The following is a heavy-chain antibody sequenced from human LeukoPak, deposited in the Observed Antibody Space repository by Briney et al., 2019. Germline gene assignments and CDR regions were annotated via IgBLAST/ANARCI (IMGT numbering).Heavy chain of an antibody. V-gene: IGHV3-74*01. CDR3: ARDVYYGSGSYSNDAFDL. J-gene: IGHJ3*01. Sequence: GGSQRLSCAASGFTFSSYWMHWVRQALGKGLVWVSRINSDGSGTSYADSVKGRFAISRDNATNTLYLQMNSLRAEDMAVYYCARDVYYGSGSYSNDAFDLWGQGTMVTVSS. CDR1: GFTFSSYW. CDR2: INSDGSGT. D-gene: IGHD3-10*01.